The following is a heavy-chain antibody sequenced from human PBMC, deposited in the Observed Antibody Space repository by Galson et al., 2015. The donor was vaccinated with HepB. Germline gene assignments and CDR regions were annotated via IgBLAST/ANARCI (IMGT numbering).Heavy chain of an antibody. D-gene: IGHD3-10*01. V-gene: IGHV5-51*01. CDR1: GSSFTSYW. Sequence: QSGAEVKKPGEFLKISCKGSGSSFTSYWIGWVRQMPGKGLEWMGIIYPGDSDTRYSPSFQGQVTISADKSISTAYLQWSSLKASDTAMYYCARRRDYGSDTVTSAYYFDYWGQGTLVTVSS. CDR2: IYPGDSDT. J-gene: IGHJ4*02. CDR3: ARRRDYGSDTVTSAYYFDY.